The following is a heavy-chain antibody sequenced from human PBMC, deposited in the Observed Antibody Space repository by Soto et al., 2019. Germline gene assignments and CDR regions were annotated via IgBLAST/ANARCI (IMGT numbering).Heavy chain of an antibody. CDR1: GFTFSSYS. V-gene: IGHV3-23*01. CDR3: AKARVPYCSSTSCPYYFDY. J-gene: IGHJ4*02. CDR2: ISGSGSST. D-gene: IGHD2-2*01. Sequence: GGSLRLSCAASGFTFSSYSMNWVRQAPGKGLEWVSAISGSGSSTYYADSVKGRFTISRDNSKNTLYLQMNSLRAEDTAVYYCAKARVPYCSSTSCPYYFDYWGQGTLVTVSS.